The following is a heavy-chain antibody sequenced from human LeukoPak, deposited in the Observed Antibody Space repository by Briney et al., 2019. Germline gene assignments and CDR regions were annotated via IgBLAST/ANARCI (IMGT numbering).Heavy chain of an antibody. CDR2: IYPGDSDT. J-gene: IGHJ4*02. V-gene: IGHV5-51*01. D-gene: IGHD6-19*01. CDR1: GYSFTSYW. Sequence: GESLKISCKGSGYSFTSYWIGWVRHMPGKGLEWMGIIYPGDSDTRYSPSFQGQVTISADKSISTAYLQWSSLKASDTAMYYCARQSYSSGWLQHPTPFDYWGQGTLVTVSS. CDR3: ARQSYSSGWLQHPTPFDY.